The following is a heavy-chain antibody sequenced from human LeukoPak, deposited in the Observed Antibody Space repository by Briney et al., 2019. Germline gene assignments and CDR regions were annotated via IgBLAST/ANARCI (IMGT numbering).Heavy chain of an antibody. D-gene: IGHD2-15*01. CDR2: INSDASRP. V-gene: IGHV3-74*01. CDR1: RFTFSDYW. J-gene: IGHJ3*02. CDR3: ARETREAGSGDHQTDSFDM. Sequence: GGSLRLSCAASRFTFSDYWMHWVRQAPGKGLVWVSRINSDASRPSYADSVKGRFTISRDNAKNTLYLQMNSLRVEDTALYYCARETREAGSGDHQTDSFDMWGQGTMVSVSS.